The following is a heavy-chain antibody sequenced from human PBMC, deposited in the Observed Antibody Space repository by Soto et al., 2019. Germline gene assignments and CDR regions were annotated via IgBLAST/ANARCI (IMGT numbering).Heavy chain of an antibody. Sequence: QVQLVQSGAEVKKPGASVRVSCKASGDTFTNDDINWVRQAPGQGLEWMGWMNPNSGNTGYAQQFQGRVNMTRNTSTITAFLDLTSLRFEDTAVYYCARAASAGGSYYFDSWGQGTLVTVSS. CDR3: ARAASAGGSYYFDS. V-gene: IGHV1-8*01. J-gene: IGHJ4*02. CDR2: MNPNSGNT. D-gene: IGHD3-10*01. CDR1: GDTFTNDD.